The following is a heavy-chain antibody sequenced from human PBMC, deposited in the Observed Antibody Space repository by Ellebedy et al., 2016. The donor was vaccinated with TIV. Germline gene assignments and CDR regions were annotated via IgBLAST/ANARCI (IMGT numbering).Heavy chain of an antibody. Sequence: GGSLRLXCAASGFPFNCAMHWVRLAPGKGLEWLAVISGDGTNTYYADSVKGRFTISRDNAKNTLYLQMNSLRAEDTAVYFCAKPGEEIVVVVTATDFDYWGQGTLVTVSS. CDR1: GFPFNCA. CDR3: AKPGEEIVVVVTATDFDY. D-gene: IGHD2-15*01. CDR2: ISGDGTNT. J-gene: IGHJ4*02. V-gene: IGHV3-30-3*02.